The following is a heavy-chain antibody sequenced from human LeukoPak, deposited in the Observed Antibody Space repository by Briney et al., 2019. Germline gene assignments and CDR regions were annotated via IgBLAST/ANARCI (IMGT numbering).Heavy chain of an antibody. V-gene: IGHV3-33*01. CDR2: IWYDGSNK. CDR1: GFTFSSYG. Sequence: PGGSLRLSCAASGFTFSSYGMHWVRQAPGKGLEWVAVIWYDGSNKYYADSVKGRFTISRDNSKNTLYLQMNSLRAEDTAVYYCARGPGYGSGSYYSQSLDYWGQGTLVTVSS. CDR3: ARGPGYGSGSYYSQSLDY. D-gene: IGHD3-10*01. J-gene: IGHJ4*02.